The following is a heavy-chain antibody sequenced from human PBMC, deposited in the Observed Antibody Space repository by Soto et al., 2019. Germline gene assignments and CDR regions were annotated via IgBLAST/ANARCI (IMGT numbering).Heavy chain of an antibody. CDR1: GFTFRSYD. D-gene: IGHD6-13*01. J-gene: IGHJ4*02. Sequence: QVQLVESGGGVVQPGRSLRLSCAASGFTFRSYDMDWVRQAPGKGLEWVAVISYDGTNKYYADSVKGRFTISRDNSKNTLSLQMNSLRSEDTAVYYCARGDSNTWSDYWGQATLLTVSS. CDR3: ARGDSNTWSDY. CDR2: ISYDGTNK. V-gene: IGHV3-30*01.